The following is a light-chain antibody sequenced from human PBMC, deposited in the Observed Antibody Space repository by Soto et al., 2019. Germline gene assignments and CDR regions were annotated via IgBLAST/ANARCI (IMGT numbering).Light chain of an antibody. V-gene: IGLV2-11*01. CDR3: QAYDTSLRAWV. CDR1: SSDVAGYRY. J-gene: IGLJ3*02. CDR2: DVT. Sequence: QSALTQPRSVSGSPGQSVTISCTGTSSDVAGYRYVSWYQQHPGKAPKVIIYDVTQRPSGVPDRFSGSKSGTSASLAITGLQAEDEGDYYCQAYDTSLRAWVFGGGTKLTVL.